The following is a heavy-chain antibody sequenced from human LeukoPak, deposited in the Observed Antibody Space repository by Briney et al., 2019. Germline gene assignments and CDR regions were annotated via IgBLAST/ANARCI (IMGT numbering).Heavy chain of an antibody. CDR1: GGSISSYY. D-gene: IGHD2-2*01. V-gene: IGHV4-59*12. Sequence: SETLSLTCTVSGGSISSYYWSWIRQPPGKGLEWIGYIYYSGSTYYNPSLKSRVTISVDTSKNQFSLKLSSVTAADTAVYYCARGPRYCSSTSCFIYYYGMDVWGQGTTVTVSS. J-gene: IGHJ6*02. CDR3: ARGPRYCSSTSCFIYYYGMDV. CDR2: IYYSGST.